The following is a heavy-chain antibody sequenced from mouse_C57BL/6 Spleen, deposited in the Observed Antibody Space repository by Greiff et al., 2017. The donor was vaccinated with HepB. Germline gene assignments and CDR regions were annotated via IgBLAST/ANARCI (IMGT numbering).Heavy chain of an antibody. Sequence: EVQLVDSGGDLVKPGGSLKLSCAASGFTFSSYGMSWVRQTPDKRLEWVATISSGGSYTYYPDSVKGRFTISRDNAKNTLYLQMSSLKSEDTAMYYCAREGDGGYWGQGTTLTVSS. V-gene: IGHV5-6*01. D-gene: IGHD3-3*01. CDR3: AREGDGGY. CDR2: ISSGGSYT. J-gene: IGHJ2*01. CDR1: GFTFSSYG.